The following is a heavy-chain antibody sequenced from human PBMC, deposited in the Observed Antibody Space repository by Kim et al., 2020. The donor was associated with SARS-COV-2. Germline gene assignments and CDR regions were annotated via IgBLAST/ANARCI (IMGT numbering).Heavy chain of an antibody. J-gene: IGHJ3*02. CDR3: ARARKQQGVIDAFDI. V-gene: IGHV4-31*02. D-gene: IGHD6-13*01. Sequence: PSLKSRVTISVDTSKNRFSLKLGSVTAADTAVYYCARARKQQGVIDAFDIWGQGTMVTVSS.